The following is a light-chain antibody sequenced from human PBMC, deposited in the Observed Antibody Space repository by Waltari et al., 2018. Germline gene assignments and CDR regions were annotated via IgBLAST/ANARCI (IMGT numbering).Light chain of an antibody. CDR1: SSNIGSSHL. Sequence: QASLTQPPSVSGSPGLSVTIPSTGTSSNIGSSHLVSWYQKHPGKAPKLMIYDVSKRPSGVSDRLSGSKSGNTASLTISGLQAEDEADYYCSSYAGSNTWVFGGGTRLTVL. J-gene: IGLJ2*01. CDR2: DVS. V-gene: IGLV2-11*01. CDR3: SSYAGSNTWV.